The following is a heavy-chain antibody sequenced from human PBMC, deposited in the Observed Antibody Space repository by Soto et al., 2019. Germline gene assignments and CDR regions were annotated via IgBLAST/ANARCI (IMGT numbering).Heavy chain of an antibody. V-gene: IGHV3-23*01. Sequence: GGSLRLSCAASGFTFSSYAMSWVRQAPGKGLEWVSAISGSGGSTYYADSVKGRFTISRDNAKNSLYLQMNSLRAEDTAVYYCAREGHPLNWFDPWGQGTLVTVSS. J-gene: IGHJ5*02. CDR3: AREGHPLNWFDP. CDR1: GFTFSSYA. CDR2: ISGSGGST.